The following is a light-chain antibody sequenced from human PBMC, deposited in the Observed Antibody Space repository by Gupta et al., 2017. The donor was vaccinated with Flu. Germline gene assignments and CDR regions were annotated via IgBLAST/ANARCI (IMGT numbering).Light chain of an antibody. Sequence: PSSVSASVGDRVTITWRASQGISSWLAWYQQKPGKAPKLLIFAASRGQSGVPSRFSGSGYGTDFTLTISSRQPEDFATYYCQQENSFPWTFGQGTXVEIK. J-gene: IGKJ1*01. V-gene: IGKV1-12*01. CDR1: QGISSW. CDR2: AAS. CDR3: QQENSFPWT.